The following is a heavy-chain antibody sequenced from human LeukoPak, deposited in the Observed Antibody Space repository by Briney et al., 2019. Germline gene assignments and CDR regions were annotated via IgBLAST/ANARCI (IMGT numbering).Heavy chain of an antibody. CDR2: INPDGRDT. CDR3: TSWGDTAAEYFQR. D-gene: IGHD2-21*02. CDR1: GFTFNRCW. Sequence: GGSLRLSCVVSGFTFNRCWMNWVRQAPGKGLEWVAHINPDGRDTYYVDSVKGRFTISRDSAQNSMYLQMNSLRVEDTAVYYCTSWGDTAAEYFQRWGQGTLVTVSS. V-gene: IGHV3-7*01. J-gene: IGHJ1*01.